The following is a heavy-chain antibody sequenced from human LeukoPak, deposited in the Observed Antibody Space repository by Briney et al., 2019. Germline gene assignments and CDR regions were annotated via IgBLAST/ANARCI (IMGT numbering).Heavy chain of an antibody. CDR3: ARGGYSGYDPDY. Sequence: ASVKVSCKVSGYTLTELSMDWVRQAPGKGLEWMGGFDPEDGETIYAQKFQGRVTITRDTSASTAYMELSSLRSEDTAVYYCARGGYSGYDPDYWGQGTLVTVSS. J-gene: IGHJ4*02. V-gene: IGHV1-24*01. CDR1: GYTLTELS. D-gene: IGHD5-12*01. CDR2: FDPEDGET.